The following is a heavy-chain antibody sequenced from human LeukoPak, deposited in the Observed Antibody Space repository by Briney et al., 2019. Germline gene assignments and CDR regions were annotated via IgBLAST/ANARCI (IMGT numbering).Heavy chain of an antibody. CDR3: ARDILLWFGEPYNYGMDV. V-gene: IGHV3-21*04. J-gene: IGHJ6*04. CDR2: ISTGSDYI. CDR1: GFTFSTYD. D-gene: IGHD3-10*01. Sequence: GGSLRLSCAASGFTFSTYDMNWVRQTSGKGLEWVSSISTGSDYIYYADSVKGRFTISRDNAKNSLYLQMNSLRAEDTAVYYCARDILLWFGEPYNYGMDVWGKGTTVTVSS.